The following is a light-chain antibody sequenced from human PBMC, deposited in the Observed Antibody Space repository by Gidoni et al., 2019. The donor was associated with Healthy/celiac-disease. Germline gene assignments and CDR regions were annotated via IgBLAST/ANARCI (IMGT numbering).Light chain of an antibody. CDR1: SSNIWAGYD. CDR2: GNS. CDR3: QSYDSSLSAVV. Sequence: QSVLTQPPSGSGAPGQRVTISCTGSSSNIWAGYDVHWYQQLPGTAPKLLIYGNSNRPSGVPDRFSGSKSGPSASLAITGLHAEDEADYYCQSYDSSLSAVVFGGGTKLTVL. V-gene: IGLV1-40*01. J-gene: IGLJ2*01.